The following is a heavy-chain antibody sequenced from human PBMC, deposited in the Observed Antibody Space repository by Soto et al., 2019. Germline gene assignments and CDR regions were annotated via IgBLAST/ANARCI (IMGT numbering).Heavy chain of an antibody. Sequence: QVQLQESGPGLVKPSETLSLTCTVSGGSISSGGYYWSWIRQHPGKGLEWIGSIYYRGNTYYNPSLNSRSTISVDKSKNQFSLKLNSVTAADTAVYYCARGETDYWFDSWGQGTLVTVSS. J-gene: IGHJ5*01. V-gene: IGHV4-31*03. CDR2: IYYRGNT. CDR3: ARGETDYWFDS. D-gene: IGHD3-10*01. CDR1: GGSISSGGYY.